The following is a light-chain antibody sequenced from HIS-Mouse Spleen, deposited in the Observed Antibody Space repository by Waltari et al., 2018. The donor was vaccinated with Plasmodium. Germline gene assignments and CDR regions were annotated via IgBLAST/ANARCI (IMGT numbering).Light chain of an antibody. Sequence: SSRASQVVGISYLSCDQQKPGQAPSLLIYGAASRATGIPDRFSGSGSGTDFTLTISRLEPEDFAVYYCQQYGSSPYTFGQGTKLEIK. J-gene: IGKJ2*01. CDR1: QVVGISY. CDR2: GAA. V-gene: IGKV3-20*01. CDR3: QQYGSSPYT.